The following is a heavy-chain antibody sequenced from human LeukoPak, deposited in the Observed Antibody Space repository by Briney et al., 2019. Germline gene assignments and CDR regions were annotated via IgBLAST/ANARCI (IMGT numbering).Heavy chain of an antibody. J-gene: IGHJ3*02. Sequence: GGSLRLSCAASGFIFRSYGMHWVRQAPGKGLEWVAYIQKDGSNEQYADSVKGRFSISRDSSKNILYLQMNSLRAEDTAVYYCARGSSDSRGYYYRLDAFDIWGQGTMVTVSS. CDR3: ARGSSDSRGYYYRLDAFDI. D-gene: IGHD3-22*01. V-gene: IGHV3-30*02. CDR1: GFIFRSYG. CDR2: IQKDGSNE.